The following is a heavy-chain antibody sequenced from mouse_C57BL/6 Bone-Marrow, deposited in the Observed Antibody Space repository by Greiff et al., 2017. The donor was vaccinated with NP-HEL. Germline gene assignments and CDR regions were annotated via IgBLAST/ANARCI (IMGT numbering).Heavy chain of an antibody. CDR2: ISNLAYSI. J-gene: IGHJ4*01. Sequence: EVQVVESGGGLVQPGGSLKLSCAASGFTFSDYGMAWVRQAPRKGPEWVAFISNLAYSIYYADTVTGRFTIARENAKNTLYLDMSSLRSEDTAMYYCARLYYYAMDYWGQGTSVTVSS. CDR3: ARLYYYAMDY. CDR1: GFTFSDYG. V-gene: IGHV5-15*01.